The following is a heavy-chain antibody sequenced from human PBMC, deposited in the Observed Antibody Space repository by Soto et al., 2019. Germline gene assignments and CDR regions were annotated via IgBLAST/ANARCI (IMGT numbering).Heavy chain of an antibody. V-gene: IGHV3-33*01. CDR3: ARDRGIAARNYYYYGMDV. J-gene: IGHJ6*02. D-gene: IGHD6-6*01. CDR1: GFTFSSYG. Sequence: GGSLRLSCAASGFTFSSYGMHWVRQAPGKGLEWVAVIWYDGSNKYYADSVKGRFTISRDNSKNTLYLQMNSLRAEDTAVYYCARDRGIAARNYYYYGMDVWGQGTTVTVSS. CDR2: IWYDGSNK.